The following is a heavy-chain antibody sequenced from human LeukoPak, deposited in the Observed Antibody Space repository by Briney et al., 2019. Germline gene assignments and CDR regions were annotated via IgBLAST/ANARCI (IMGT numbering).Heavy chain of an antibody. V-gene: IGHV3-48*02. D-gene: IGHD3-10*01. CDR2: ISSSRSTI. CDR3: ARDRTDELLWFGESPPY. Sequence: GGSLRLSCAASGFTFSSYSMNWVRQAPGKGRGWVSYISSSRSTIYYADSVKGRFTISRDNAKNSLYLQMNSLRDEDTAVYYCARDRTDELLWFGESPPYWGQGTLVPVSS. CDR1: GFTFSSYS. J-gene: IGHJ4*02.